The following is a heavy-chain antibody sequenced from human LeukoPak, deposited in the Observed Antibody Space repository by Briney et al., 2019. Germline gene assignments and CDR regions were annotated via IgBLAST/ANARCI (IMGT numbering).Heavy chain of an antibody. CDR1: GGSFSGYY. Sequence: PSETLSLTCAVYGGSFSGYYWSWIRQPPGKGLEWIGEINHSGSTNYNPSLKRRGTISVDTSKNQFSLKLSSVTAADTAVYYCARQAYYGSGSYRGRVRYFDYWGQGTLVTVSS. J-gene: IGHJ4*02. D-gene: IGHD3-10*01. CDR2: INHSGST. V-gene: IGHV4-34*01. CDR3: ARQAYYGSGSYRGRVRYFDY.